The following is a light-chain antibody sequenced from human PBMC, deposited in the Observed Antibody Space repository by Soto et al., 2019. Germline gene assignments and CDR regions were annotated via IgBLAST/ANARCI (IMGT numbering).Light chain of an antibody. CDR1: QSVSSSY. CDR2: GAS. CDR3: QQDGNSPQNT. V-gene: IGKV3-20*01. Sequence: EIVLTQSPGTLSLSPGERATLSCRASQSVSSSYLAWYQQKPGQAPRLLIYGASSRATGIPDRFSGSGSGTDFTLTISRLEPEDFAVYFCQQDGNSPQNTFGQGTKVEIK. J-gene: IGKJ2*01.